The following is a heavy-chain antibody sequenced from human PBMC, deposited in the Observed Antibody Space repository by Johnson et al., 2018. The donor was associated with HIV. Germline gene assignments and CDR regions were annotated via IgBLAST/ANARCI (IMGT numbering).Heavy chain of an antibody. CDR1: GFTFSNAW. V-gene: IGHV3-15*01. D-gene: IGHD6-13*01. Sequence: VQLVESGGGLVKPGGSLRLSCAASGFTFSNAWMSWVRQAPGKGLEWVGRIKSKTDGGTTDYAAPVKGRFTISRDDSKNTLYLQMNSLKTEETAVYYCTTDMEQQQLAYDAFDIWGQGTMVTVSS. CDR3: TTDMEQQQLAYDAFDI. CDR2: IKSKTDGGTT. J-gene: IGHJ3*02.